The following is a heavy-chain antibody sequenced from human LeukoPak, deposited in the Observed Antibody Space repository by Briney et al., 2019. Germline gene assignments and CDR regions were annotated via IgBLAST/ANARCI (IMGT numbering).Heavy chain of an antibody. CDR3: ARALQYYYGSGSLDY. V-gene: IGHV3-30*19. CDR1: GFTFSSHG. Sequence: GGSLRLSCAASGFTFSSHGMHWVRQAPGKGLEWVAVISYDGGNKYYADSVKGRFTISRDNSKSTLYLQMNSLRAGDTAVYYCARALQYYYGSGSLDYWGQGTLVTVSS. D-gene: IGHD3-10*01. J-gene: IGHJ4*02. CDR2: ISYDGGNK.